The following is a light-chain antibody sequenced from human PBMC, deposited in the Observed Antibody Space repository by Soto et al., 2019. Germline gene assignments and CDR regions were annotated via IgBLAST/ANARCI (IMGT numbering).Light chain of an antibody. CDR3: AAWDVSLVV. Sequence: QSVLTQPPPASGTPGQRVTISCSGSTSTIGTNTVICYQQFPGAAPRLLIYSDNQRPSGVPDRFSGSKSGTSASLAISGLQSEDEADYYCAAWDVSLVVFGGGTKLTVL. CDR2: SDN. CDR1: TSTIGTNT. J-gene: IGLJ2*01. V-gene: IGLV1-44*01.